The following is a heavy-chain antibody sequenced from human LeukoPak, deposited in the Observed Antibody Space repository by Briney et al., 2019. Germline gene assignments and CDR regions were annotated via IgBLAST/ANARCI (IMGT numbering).Heavy chain of an antibody. Sequence: PSETLSLTCAVYGGSFSGYFWSWIRQPPGKGLDWIGEINHSGSTNYNPSLKSRVTISVDTSKKQFSLKVSSVTAADTAVYYCARLIWFGSASDIWGQGTMVTVSS. CDR2: INHSGST. J-gene: IGHJ3*02. V-gene: IGHV4-34*01. CDR1: GGSFSGYF. D-gene: IGHD3-10*01. CDR3: ARLIWFGSASDI.